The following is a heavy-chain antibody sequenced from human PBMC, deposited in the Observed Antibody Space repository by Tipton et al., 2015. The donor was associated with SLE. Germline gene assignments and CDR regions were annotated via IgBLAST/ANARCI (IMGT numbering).Heavy chain of an antibody. CDR2: IYYSGTT. D-gene: IGHD5-24*01. Sequence: TLSLTCTVSGGSISSGGYYWSWIRQHPGKGLEWIGYIYYSGTTNYNPSLKSRVTISVDTSKNQFSLKLSSVTAADTAVYYCARDLDGYNYGDYWGQGILVTVSS. V-gene: IGHV4-61*08. J-gene: IGHJ4*02. CDR3: ARDLDGYNYGDY. CDR1: GGSISSGGYY.